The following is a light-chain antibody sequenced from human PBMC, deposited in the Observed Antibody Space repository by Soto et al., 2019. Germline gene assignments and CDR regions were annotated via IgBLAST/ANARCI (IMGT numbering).Light chain of an antibody. V-gene: IGKV3-20*01. CDR1: QSASSNY. CDR3: QQYGRSPPLI. Sequence: EIVLTQSPGILSLSPGERATVSSRASQSASSNYLAWYQQRPGQAPRLLIYAASTRATGIPDRFSGSGSGTDFTLTISRLEPEDFAVYYCQQYGRSPPLIFGGGTKVEIK. J-gene: IGKJ4*01. CDR2: AAS.